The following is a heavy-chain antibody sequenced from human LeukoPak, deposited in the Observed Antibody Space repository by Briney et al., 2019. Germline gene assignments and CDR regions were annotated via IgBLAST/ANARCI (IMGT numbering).Heavy chain of an antibody. D-gene: IGHD2-2*01. CDR1: GFTFSSYG. V-gene: IGHV3-30*18. CDR3: AKEELHCTTTSCPGGH. Sequence: AGGSLRLSYAASGFTFSSYGMHWVRQAPGKGLEWVAVISYDGSNKYYADSVKGRFTLSRDNSKNTLYLQMNSLRAEDAAVYYCAKEELHCTTTSCPGGHWGRGTLVTVSS. CDR2: ISYDGSNK. J-gene: IGHJ4*02.